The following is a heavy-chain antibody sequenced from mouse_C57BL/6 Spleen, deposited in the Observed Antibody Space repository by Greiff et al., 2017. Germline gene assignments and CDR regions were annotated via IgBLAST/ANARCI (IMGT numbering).Heavy chain of an antibody. CDR2: IWSDGST. V-gene: IGHV2-6-1*01. J-gene: IGHJ4*01. CDR1: GFSLTSYG. Sequence: VQRVESGPGLVAPSQSLSISCTVSGFSLTSYGVHWVRQPPGKGLEWLVVIWSDGSTTYNSALKSRLSISKDNSKSQVFLKMNSLQTDDTAMYYCARHPGYYDAMDCWGQGTSGTVSS. D-gene: IGHD2-2*01. CDR3: ARHPGYYDAMDC.